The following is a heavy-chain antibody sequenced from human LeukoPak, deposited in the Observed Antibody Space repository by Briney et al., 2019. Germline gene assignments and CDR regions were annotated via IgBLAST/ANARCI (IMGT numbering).Heavy chain of an antibody. V-gene: IGHV1-69*01. CDR2: IIAIFGTA. Sequence: SVKVSCKASGGTFSSYAISWVRRAPGQGVEWMGGIIAIFGTANYAQKLQGRVTITADEYTSREYMEMSSLRSEDTPVYYCASCSGGSCYPYYYYMDVWGKGTTVTVSS. D-gene: IGHD2-15*01. J-gene: IGHJ6*03. CDR1: GGTFSSYA. CDR3: ASCSGGSCYPYYYYMDV.